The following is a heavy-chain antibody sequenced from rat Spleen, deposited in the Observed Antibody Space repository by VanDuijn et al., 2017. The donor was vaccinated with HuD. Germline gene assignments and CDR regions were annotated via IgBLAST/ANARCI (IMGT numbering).Heavy chain of an antibody. J-gene: IGHJ2*01. CDR3: TTDTFYDGTYYPGGFDY. CDR1: GFIFSDHY. V-gene: IGHV5-27*01. D-gene: IGHD1-12*02. Sequence: EVQLVESGGGLVQPGRSLKLSCAASGFIFSDHYVAWVRPTPTKGLEWVASISTGGGNTYYRDSVKGRFTISRDIAKSTLYLQMNSLRSEDTAIYYCTTDTFYDGTYYPGGFDYWGQGVMVTVSS. CDR2: ISTGGGNT.